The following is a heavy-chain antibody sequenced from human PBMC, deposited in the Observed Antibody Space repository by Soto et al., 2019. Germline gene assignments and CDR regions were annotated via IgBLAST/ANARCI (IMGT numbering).Heavy chain of an antibody. CDR1: GFTFSSYA. CDR3: ARAPVAVTATTYYYGMDV. CDR2: IWYDGGNK. J-gene: IGHJ6*02. D-gene: IGHD2-21*02. V-gene: IGHV3-33*01. Sequence: PGGSLRLSCAASGFTFSSYAMHWVRQAPGKGLEWVAVIWYDGGNKYYADSVKGRFTISRDNSKNTLYLQMNSLRAEDTALYYCARAPVAVTATTYYYGMDVWGRGTTVTVSS.